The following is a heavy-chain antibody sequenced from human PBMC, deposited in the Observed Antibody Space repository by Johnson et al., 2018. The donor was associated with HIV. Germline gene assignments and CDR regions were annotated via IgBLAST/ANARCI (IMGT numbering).Heavy chain of an antibody. D-gene: IGHD2-8*02. CDR3: ARAGPWSTSPLSFEI. J-gene: IGHJ3*02. V-gene: IGHV3-53*01. CDR2: IYSGDSR. Sequence: VQLVESGGGLIQPGGSLRLSCAASGFTVSSNYMSWVRQAPGKGLEWVSVIYSGDSRYFADSVKGRFTISRDNSKKTVYLQMNSLRAEDTAVYYCARAGPWSTSPLSFEIWGQGTMFTVSS. CDR1: GFTVSSNY.